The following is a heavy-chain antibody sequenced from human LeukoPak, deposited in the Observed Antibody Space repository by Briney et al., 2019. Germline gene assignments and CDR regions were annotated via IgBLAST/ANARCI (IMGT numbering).Heavy chain of an antibody. V-gene: IGHV1-24*01. CDR1: GYTLTELS. D-gene: IGHD6-19*01. CDR2: FDPEDGET. Sequence: ASVKVSCKVSGYTLTELSMHWVRQAPGKGLEWMGGFDPEDGETIYAQKFQGRVTMTEDTSTDTAYMELSSLRSEDTAVYYCARDPAVADPFDYWGQGTLVTVSS. CDR3: ARDPAVADPFDY. J-gene: IGHJ4*02.